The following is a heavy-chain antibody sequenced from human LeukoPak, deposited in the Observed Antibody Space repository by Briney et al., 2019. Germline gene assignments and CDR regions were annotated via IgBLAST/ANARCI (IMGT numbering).Heavy chain of an antibody. CDR1: GDTVRSYY. CDR3: ATSPVLRFLEWPHGTSYYYMDV. CDR2: IYTSGST. D-gene: IGHD3-3*01. Sequence: SETLSLTCTVSGDTVRSYYWSWIRQPAGKGLEWIGRIYTSGSTNYNPSLKSRVTISVDTSKNQFSLKLSSVTAADTAVYYCATSPVLRFLEWPHGTSYYYMDVWGKGTTVTVSS. V-gene: IGHV4-4*07. J-gene: IGHJ6*03.